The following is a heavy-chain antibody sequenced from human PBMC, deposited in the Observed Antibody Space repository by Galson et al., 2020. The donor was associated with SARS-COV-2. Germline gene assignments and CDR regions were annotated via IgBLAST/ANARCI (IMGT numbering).Heavy chain of an antibody. J-gene: IGHJ3*02. V-gene: IGHV5-51*01. CDR3: ARRLMHLYGDANDAFDI. D-gene: IGHD4-17*01. Sequence: KIGESLKISCKGSGYSFTSYWIGWVRQMPGKGLEWMGIIYPGDSDTRYSPSFQGQVTISADKSISTAYLQWSSLKASDTAMYYCARRLMHLYGDANDAFDIWGQVTMVTVSS. CDR1: GYSFTSYW. CDR2: IYPGDSDT.